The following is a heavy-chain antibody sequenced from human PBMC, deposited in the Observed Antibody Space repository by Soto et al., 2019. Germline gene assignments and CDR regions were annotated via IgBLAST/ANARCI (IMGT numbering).Heavy chain of an antibody. CDR2: IYYSGST. CDR3: ASTHTYYYDSSGYHTHWFDP. Sequence: PSETLSLTCTVSGGSISSGGYYWSWIRQHPGKGLEWIGYIYYSGSTNYNPSLKSRVTISVDTSKNQFSLKLSSVTAADTAVYYCASTHTYYYDSSGYHTHWFDPWGQGTLVTVSS. CDR1: GGSISSGGYY. J-gene: IGHJ5*02. D-gene: IGHD3-22*01. V-gene: IGHV4-31*03.